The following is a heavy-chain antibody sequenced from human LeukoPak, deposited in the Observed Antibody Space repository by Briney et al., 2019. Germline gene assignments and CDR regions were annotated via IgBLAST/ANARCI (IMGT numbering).Heavy chain of an antibody. J-gene: IGHJ6*02. V-gene: IGHV1-69*04. CDR1: GGTFSSYA. Sequence: ASVKVSCKASGGTFSSYAISWVRQAPGQGLEWMGRIIPILGIANYAQKFQGRVTITADKSTSTAYMELSSLRSEDTAVYYCARAVVDNNHYYHRKSGIVYSMDVWGQGTTVTVSS. D-gene: IGHD3-22*01. CDR2: IIPILGIA. CDR3: ARAVVDNNHYYHRKSGIVYSMDV.